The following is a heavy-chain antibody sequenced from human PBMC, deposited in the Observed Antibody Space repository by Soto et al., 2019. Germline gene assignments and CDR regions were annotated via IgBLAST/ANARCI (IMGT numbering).Heavy chain of an antibody. Sequence: EVQLMESGGGLIQPGGSLRLSCAASGFTVSSDYMSWVRQAPGKGLEWVSVIYTGGSTYYADSVKGRFTFSRDNSKNTLYLQMNSLIAEDTAVYYCARAYGGNPALFDPWGQGTLVTVSS. J-gene: IGHJ5*02. CDR2: IYTGGST. V-gene: IGHV3-53*01. D-gene: IGHD4-17*01. CDR1: GFTVSSDY. CDR3: ARAYGGNPALFDP.